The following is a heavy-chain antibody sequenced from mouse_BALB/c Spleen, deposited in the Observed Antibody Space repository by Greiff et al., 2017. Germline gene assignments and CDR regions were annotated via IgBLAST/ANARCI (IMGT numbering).Heavy chain of an antibody. CDR1: GFTFSSYG. J-gene: IGHJ2*01. CDR2: ISSGGSYT. Sequence: EVQGVESGGDLVKPGGSLKLSCAASGFTFSSYGMSWVRQTPDKRLEWVATISSGGSYTYYPDSVKGRFTISRDNAKNTLYLQMSSLKSEDTAMYYCARLHLYYFDYWGQGTTLTVSS. V-gene: IGHV5-6*01. CDR3: ARLHLYYFDY.